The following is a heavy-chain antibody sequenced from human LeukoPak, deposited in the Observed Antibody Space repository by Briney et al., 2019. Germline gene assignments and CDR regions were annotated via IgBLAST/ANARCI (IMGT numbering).Heavy chain of an antibody. J-gene: IGHJ4*02. Sequence: SETLSLTCTVSGGSISRYYWTWIGPPPAKGLEWIGYIYTSGSADYNPSLQTRVTISVDTSNKQICLQLSSVTAPDTAGSYFSGLEAVGAVDYWGQGTLVTVSS. CDR1: GGSISRYY. D-gene: IGHD1-26*01. CDR3: SGLEAVGAVDY. V-gene: IGHV4-4*09. CDR2: IYTSGSA.